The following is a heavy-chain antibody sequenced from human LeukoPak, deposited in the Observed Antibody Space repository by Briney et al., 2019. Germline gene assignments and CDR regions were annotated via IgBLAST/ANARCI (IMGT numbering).Heavy chain of an antibody. Sequence: PSETLSLTCAVYGGSFSGYYWSWIRQPPGKGLEWIGEINHSGSTNYNPSLNSRVTISVDTSKNQFSLKLSSVTAADTAVYYCARGSNFWSGYYRGYYYYMDVWGKGTTVTVSS. V-gene: IGHV4-34*01. J-gene: IGHJ6*03. CDR1: GGSFSGYY. D-gene: IGHD3-3*01. CDR2: INHSGST. CDR3: ARGSNFWSGYYRGYYYYMDV.